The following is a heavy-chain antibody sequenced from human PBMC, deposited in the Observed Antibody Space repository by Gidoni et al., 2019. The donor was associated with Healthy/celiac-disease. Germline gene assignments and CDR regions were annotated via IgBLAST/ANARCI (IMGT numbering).Heavy chain of an antibody. D-gene: IGHD6-19*01. J-gene: IGHJ4*02. V-gene: IGHV3-23*01. CDR1: GFPFRGHA. Sequence: EVQLLESGGGLVQPGGSLRLSCAASGFPFRGHAMSWVRQAPGKGREWVSAISGSGGSTYYADSVKGRFTISRDNSKNTLYLQMNSLRAEDTAVYYCAKYSSGWPTGDYFDYWGQGTLVTVSS. CDR2: ISGSGGST. CDR3: AKYSSGWPTGDYFDY.